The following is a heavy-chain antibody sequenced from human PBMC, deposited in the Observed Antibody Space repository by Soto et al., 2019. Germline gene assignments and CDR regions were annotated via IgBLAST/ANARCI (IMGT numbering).Heavy chain of an antibody. CDR1: GYTFTDYY. CDR3: ARDDGQSRDNFDM. V-gene: IGHV1-2*02. J-gene: IGHJ3*02. Sequence: QVQLVQSGAEVKKPGASVKVSCKASGYTFTDYYLHWVRQAPGQGLEWMGWINPDSGGTNYAQKFQDRVTMTRDTSISTAYMELSRLRPDDAAVYFCARDDGQSRDNFDMWGQGTVVTVSS. CDR2: INPDSGGT. D-gene: IGHD2-21*01.